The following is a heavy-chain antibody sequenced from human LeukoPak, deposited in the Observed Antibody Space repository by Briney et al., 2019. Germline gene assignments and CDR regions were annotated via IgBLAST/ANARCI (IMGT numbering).Heavy chain of an antibody. V-gene: IGHV3-23*01. D-gene: IGHD6-19*01. CDR2: ISGSGGST. CDR1: GFTFSSYA. J-gene: IGHJ4*02. CDR3: AKSGGWYVTALYFDY. Sequence: PGGSLRLSCAASGFTFSSYAMSRVRQAPGKGLEWVSAISGSGGSTYYADSVKGRFTISRDNSKNTLYLQMNSLRAEDTAVYYCAKSGGWYVTALYFDYWGQGTLVTVSS.